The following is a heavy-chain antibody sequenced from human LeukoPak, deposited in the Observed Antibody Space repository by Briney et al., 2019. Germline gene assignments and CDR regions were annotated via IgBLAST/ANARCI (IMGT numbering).Heavy chain of an antibody. CDR3: ARDVSGLNYYYYMDV. V-gene: IGHV4-59*12. J-gene: IGHJ6*03. CDR1: GFTFSDYY. Sequence: PGGSLRLSCAASGFTFSDYYMTWIRQAPGKGLEWIGNSYYTGSTYYNASLQSRVTMSVDTSKNQFSLKLSSVTAADTAVYYCARDVSGLNYYYYMDVWGKGTTVTISS. CDR2: SYYTGST. D-gene: IGHD3-3*01.